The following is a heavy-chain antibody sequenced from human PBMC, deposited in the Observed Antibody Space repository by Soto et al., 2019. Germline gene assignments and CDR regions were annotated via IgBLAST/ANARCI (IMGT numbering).Heavy chain of an antibody. CDR2: FIPVSGTA. J-gene: IGHJ5*02. Sequence: QVHLEQSGAEVKKPGSSVKVSCKFSGGTFSSYVIIWVRQAPGQGLEGMGGFIPVSGTANYAQKFHGRVTISADAATSTAYMELSSVRFDDTAVYYCATVDRSVALVGWFDPWGQGTLVTVSS. V-gene: IGHV1-69*01. D-gene: IGHD2-8*02. CDR1: GGTFSSYV. CDR3: ATVDRSVALVGWFDP.